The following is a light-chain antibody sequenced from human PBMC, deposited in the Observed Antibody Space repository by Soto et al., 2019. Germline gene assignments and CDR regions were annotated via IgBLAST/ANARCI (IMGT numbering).Light chain of an antibody. CDR3: QQFSSYPLT. J-gene: IGKJ4*01. Sequence: DIQMTQSPSSLSASVVDRVTITCRASQSISSYLNWYQQKPGKAPKLLIYAASSLQSGVPDRFSGGGSGTDFTLTISRLEPEDLAVYYCQQFSSYPLTFGGGTKVDIK. CDR1: QSISSY. V-gene: IGKV1-39*01. CDR2: AAS.